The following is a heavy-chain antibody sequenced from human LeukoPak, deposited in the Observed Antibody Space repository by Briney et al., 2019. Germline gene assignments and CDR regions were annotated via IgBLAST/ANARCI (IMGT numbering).Heavy chain of an antibody. CDR1: GYTFTGYY. D-gene: IGHD3-10*01. CDR3: ARDVRWFGEFPFDY. Sequence: ASVKVSCKASGYTFTGYYMHWVRQAPGQGLEWMGWINPNSGGTNYAQKFQGRVTMTRDTSISTAYVELSRLRSDDTAVYYCARDVRWFGEFPFDYWGQGTLVTVSS. V-gene: IGHV1-2*02. J-gene: IGHJ4*02. CDR2: INPNSGGT.